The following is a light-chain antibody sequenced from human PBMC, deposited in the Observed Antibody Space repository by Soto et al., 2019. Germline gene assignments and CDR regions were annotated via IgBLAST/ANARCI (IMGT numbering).Light chain of an antibody. Sequence: EVVMTQSPATLSVSPGERATLSCRASQFVSTNLAWYQQKPGQAPRRLIYSASTRATGIPPRFSGSGSGTEFTLTISSLQSEDSAVYYCQQFNNWPPLTFGGGTKVEIK. J-gene: IGKJ4*01. CDR3: QQFNNWPPLT. CDR1: QFVSTN. CDR2: SAS. V-gene: IGKV3-15*01.